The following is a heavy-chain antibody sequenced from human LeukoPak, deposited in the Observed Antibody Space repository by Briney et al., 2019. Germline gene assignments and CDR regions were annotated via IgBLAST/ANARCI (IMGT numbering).Heavy chain of an antibody. Sequence: SETLSLTCTVSGGSVSSGSYYWTWIRQPPGKGLEWIGYIYYSGSTNYNPSLKSRVTISVDTSKNQFSLKLSSVTAADTAVYYCAGGMKWNLLQFDLWGQGTMVTVSS. J-gene: IGHJ3*01. D-gene: IGHD1-26*01. V-gene: IGHV4-61*01. CDR2: IYYSGST. CDR1: GGSVSSGSYY. CDR3: AGGMKWNLLQFDL.